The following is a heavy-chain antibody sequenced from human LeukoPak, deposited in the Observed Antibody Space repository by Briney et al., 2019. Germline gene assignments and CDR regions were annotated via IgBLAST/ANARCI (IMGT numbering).Heavy chain of an antibody. J-gene: IGHJ4*02. Sequence: ASVKVSCKASGYTFTSYGISWVRQAPGQGLEWMGWISAYNGNTNYAQKLQGRVTMTTDTSTSTAYMELRSLRSDDTAVYYCARGPVLRFLEWLLSPDYWGQGTLVTVSS. V-gene: IGHV1-18*01. CDR2: ISAYNGNT. D-gene: IGHD3-3*01. CDR3: ARGPVLRFLEWLLSPDY. CDR1: GYTFTSYG.